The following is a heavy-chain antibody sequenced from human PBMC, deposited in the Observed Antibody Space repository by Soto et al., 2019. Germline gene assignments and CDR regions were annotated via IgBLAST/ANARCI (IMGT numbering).Heavy chain of an antibody. CDR3: ARGPRVSSTGTGAH. CDR2: ISDDGSTA. CDR1: GFTFSAYW. Sequence: GESLKISCAVSGFTFSAYWMHWVRQVPGKGLTRVSRISDDGSTATYADSVKGRFIISRDNAKNTLYLEMNTLRADDSGLYYCARGPRVSSTGTGAHWGRGTLVTVSS. V-gene: IGHV3-74*01. J-gene: IGHJ4*02. D-gene: IGHD1-1*01.